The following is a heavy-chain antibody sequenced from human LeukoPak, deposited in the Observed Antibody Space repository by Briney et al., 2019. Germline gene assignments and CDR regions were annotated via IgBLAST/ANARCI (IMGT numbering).Heavy chain of an antibody. V-gene: IGHV4-59*08. J-gene: IGHJ3*02. CDR3: ARGDPDAFDI. Sequence: PSETLSLTCTVSGGSISSYYWSWIRQPPGKGLEWIGYIYYSGSTNYNPSLKSRVTISVGTSKNQFSLKLSSVTAADTAVYYCARGDPDAFDIWGQGTMVTVSS. CDR1: GGSISSYY. D-gene: IGHD3-10*01. CDR2: IYYSGST.